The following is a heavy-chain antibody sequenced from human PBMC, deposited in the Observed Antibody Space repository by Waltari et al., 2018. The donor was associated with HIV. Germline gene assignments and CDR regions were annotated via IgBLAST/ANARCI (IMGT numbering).Heavy chain of an antibody. CDR1: GFTFSSYA. V-gene: IGHV3-64D*06. J-gene: IGHJ6*02. CDR3: VNYRSAIFDGMDV. CDR2: ISSNGGST. Sequence: EVQLVESGGGLVQPGGSLRLSCSASGFTFSSYAMHWVRQAPGKGLEYVSAISSNGGSTYYADSVKGRFTISRDNSKNTLYLQMSSLRAEDTAVYYCVNYRSAIFDGMDVWGQGTTVTVSS. D-gene: IGHD3-9*01.